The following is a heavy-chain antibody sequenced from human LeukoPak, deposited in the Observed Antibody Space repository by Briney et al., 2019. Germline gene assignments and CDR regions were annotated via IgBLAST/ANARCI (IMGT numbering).Heavy chain of an antibody. CDR2: INGDGSST. CDR3: TRDRGGTFHY. D-gene: IGHD1-7*01. CDR1: GFTFNSYW. Sequence: PGGSVRLSCAASGFTFNSYWMHWVRRAPGEGLVWVSSINGDGSSTNYADSVKGRFTISRDSAKNTLYLQMNSLRAEDTAVYYCTRDRGGTFHYWGQGTLVTVSS. J-gene: IGHJ4*02. V-gene: IGHV3-74*01.